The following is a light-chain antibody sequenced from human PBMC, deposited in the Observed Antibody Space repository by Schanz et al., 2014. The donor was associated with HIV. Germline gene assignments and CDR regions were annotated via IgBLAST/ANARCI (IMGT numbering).Light chain of an antibody. CDR3: QQYGSS. V-gene: IGKV3-20*01. J-gene: IGKJ3*01. Sequence: EIVMTQPPATLSVSPGERATLSCRASQSVSSNLAWYQQKPGQAPRLLIYGASSRATGIPDRFSGSGSGTDFTLAISGLEPEDLAVYYCQQYGSSFGPGTKG. CDR1: QSVSSN. CDR2: GAS.